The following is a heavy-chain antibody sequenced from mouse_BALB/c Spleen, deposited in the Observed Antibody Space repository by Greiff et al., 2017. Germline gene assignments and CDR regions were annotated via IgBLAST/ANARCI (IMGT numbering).Heavy chain of an antibody. Sequence: QVQLKQSGPSLVQPSQSLSITCTVSGFSLTSYGVHWVRQSPGKGLEWLGVIWRGGSTDYNAAFMSRLSITKDNSKSQVFFKMNSLQADDTAIYYCAKGSNYRDYYAMDYWGQGTSVTVSS. D-gene: IGHD2-5*01. V-gene: IGHV2-5-1*01. CDR2: IWRGGST. CDR1: GFSLTSYG. CDR3: AKGSNYRDYYAMDY. J-gene: IGHJ4*01.